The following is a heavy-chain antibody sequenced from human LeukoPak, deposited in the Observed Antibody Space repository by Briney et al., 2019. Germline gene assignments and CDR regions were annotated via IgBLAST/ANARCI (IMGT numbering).Heavy chain of an antibody. V-gene: IGHV4-61*01. CDR3: AREVDYGDYLDAFDI. CDR1: GGSVSSGSYY. D-gene: IGHD4-17*01. Sequence: SETLSLTCTVSGGSVSSGSYYWSWIRQPPGKGLEWIGYIYYSGSTNYNPSLKSRVTISVDTSKNQFSLKLSSVNAADTAVYYCAREVDYGDYLDAFDIWGQGTMVNVSS. J-gene: IGHJ3*02. CDR2: IYYSGST.